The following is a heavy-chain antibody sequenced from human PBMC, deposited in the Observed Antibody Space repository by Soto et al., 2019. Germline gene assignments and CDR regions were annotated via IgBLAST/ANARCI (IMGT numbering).Heavy chain of an antibody. CDR3: ARSPQYSSGWNGGFDY. D-gene: IGHD6-19*01. V-gene: IGHV4-59*01. J-gene: IGHJ4*02. CDR1: GDFLTTYY. Sequence: TLSLTCDVSGDFLTTYYWNWIRQSPGKGLEWIGYIFYGGHANYNPSLRGRATISVDTSKNQFSLKLSSVTAADTAVYYCARSPQYSSGWNGGFDYWGQGTLVTVSS. CDR2: IFYGGHA.